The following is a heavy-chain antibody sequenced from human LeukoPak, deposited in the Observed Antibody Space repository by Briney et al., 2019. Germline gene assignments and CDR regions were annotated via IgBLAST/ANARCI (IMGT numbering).Heavy chain of an antibody. D-gene: IGHD2-2*01. J-gene: IGHJ4*02. CDR3: AKDLGYCSSTSCFDY. CDR1: GFTFSSYG. Sequence: GGSLRLSCAASGFTFSSYGMHWVRQAPGKGLEWVAFIRYGGSNKYYADSVKGRFTISRDNSKNTLYLQMNSLRAEDTAVYYCAKDLGYCSSTSCFDYWGQGTLVTVSS. V-gene: IGHV3-30*02. CDR2: IRYGGSNK.